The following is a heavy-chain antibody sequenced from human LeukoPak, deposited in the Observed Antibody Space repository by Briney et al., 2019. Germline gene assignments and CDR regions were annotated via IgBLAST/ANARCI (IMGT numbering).Heavy chain of an antibody. V-gene: IGHV4-4*02. CDR2: IYHSGST. Sequence: SGTLSLTCAVSGGSISSSNWWSWVRQPPGKGLEWIGEIYHSGSTNYNPSLKSRVTISVDKSKNQFSLKMSSVTAADTAVYYGARGPYYYDSSGYYIPYYGMDVWGQGTTVTVSS. J-gene: IGHJ6*02. CDR3: ARGPYYYDSSGYYIPYYGMDV. CDR1: GGSISSSNW. D-gene: IGHD3-22*01.